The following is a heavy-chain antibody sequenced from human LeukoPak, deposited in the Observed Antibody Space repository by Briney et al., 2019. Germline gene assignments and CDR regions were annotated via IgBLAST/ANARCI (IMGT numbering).Heavy chain of an antibody. CDR3: VKGVQGIRGSNSWEYFQH. J-gene: IGHJ1*01. CDR1: GFSFSSSA. D-gene: IGHD3-10*01. V-gene: IGHV3-64D*06. CDR2: ISRDGAGT. Sequence: VGSLRLSCSASGFSFSSSAMHWVRQAPGKGLEYVSAISRDGAGTYYADSVKDRVTISRDNSKNTLYLQMSSLTPEDTAVYYCVKGVQGIRGSNSWEYFQHWGQGTLVTVSS.